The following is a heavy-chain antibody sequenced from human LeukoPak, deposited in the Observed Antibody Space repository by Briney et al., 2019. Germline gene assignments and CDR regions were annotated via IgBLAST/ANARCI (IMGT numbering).Heavy chain of an antibody. V-gene: IGHV3-30*02. CDR2: IRYDGSNK. CDR1: GFTFSDYY. CDR3: AKALGDIGHFDY. Sequence: PGGSLRLSCAASGFTFSDYYMSWIRQAPGKGLEWVAFIRYDGSNKYYADSVKGRFTISRDNSKNTLYLQMNSLRAEDTAVYYCAKALGDIGHFDYWGQGTLVTVSS. J-gene: IGHJ4*02.